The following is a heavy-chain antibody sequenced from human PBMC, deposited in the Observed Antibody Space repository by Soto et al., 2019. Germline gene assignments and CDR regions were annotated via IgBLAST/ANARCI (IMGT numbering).Heavy chain of an antibody. CDR3: ARSSPDYDFWSGYRYYFDY. J-gene: IGHJ4*02. CDR1: GGSFSGYY. D-gene: IGHD3-3*01. CDR2: INHSGST. V-gene: IGHV4-34*01. Sequence: SATLSLTCAVYGGSFSGYYWSWIRQPPGKGLEWIGEINHSGSTNYNPSLKSRVTISVDTSKNQFSLKLSSVTAADTAVYYCARSSPDYDFWSGYRYYFDYWGQGTLVTVSS.